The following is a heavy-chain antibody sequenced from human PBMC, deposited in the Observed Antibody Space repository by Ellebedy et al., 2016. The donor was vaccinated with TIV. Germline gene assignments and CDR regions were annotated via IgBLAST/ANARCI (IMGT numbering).Heavy chain of an antibody. Sequence: SVKVSCXASGGTFSSYAISWVRQAPGQGLEWMGGIIPIFGTANYAQKFQGRVTITADESTSTAYMELSSLRSEDTAVYYCARRPDGSGGTFDPWGQGTLVTVSS. CDR2: IIPIFGTA. CDR3: ARRPDGSGGTFDP. J-gene: IGHJ5*02. V-gene: IGHV1-69*13. D-gene: IGHD3-10*01. CDR1: GGTFSSYA.